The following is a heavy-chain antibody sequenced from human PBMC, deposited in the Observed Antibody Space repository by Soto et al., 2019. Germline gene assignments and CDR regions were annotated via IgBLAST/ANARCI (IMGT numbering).Heavy chain of an antibody. V-gene: IGHV1-18*01. D-gene: IGHD6-13*01. CDR2: ISAYNGNT. Sequence: GASVKVSCKASGYTFTSYGISWVRQAPGQGLEWMGWISAYNGNTNYAQKLQGRVTMTTDTSTSTAYMELRSPRSDDTAVYYCARSIAAAGTSPYYFDYWGQGTLVTVSS. CDR3: ARSIAAAGTSPYYFDY. J-gene: IGHJ4*02. CDR1: GYTFTSYG.